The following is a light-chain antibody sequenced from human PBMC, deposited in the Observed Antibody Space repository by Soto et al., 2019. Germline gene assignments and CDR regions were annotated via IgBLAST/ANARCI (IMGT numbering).Light chain of an antibody. CDR1: SSNIGAGYD. J-gene: IGLJ2*01. CDR2: GNS. V-gene: IGLV1-40*01. CDR3: ATWDSSLSGVV. Sequence: QSVLTQPHSVSGAPGQRVTISCTGSSSNIGAGYDVHWYQQLPGTAPKLLIYGNSNRPSGVPDRFSGSKSGTSASLAITGLQAGDEADYYCATWDSSLSGVVFGGGTKVTVL.